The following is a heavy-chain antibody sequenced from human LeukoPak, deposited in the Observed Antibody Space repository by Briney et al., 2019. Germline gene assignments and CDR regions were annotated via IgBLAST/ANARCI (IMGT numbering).Heavy chain of an antibody. J-gene: IGHJ4*02. D-gene: IGHD3-9*01. V-gene: IGHV3-23*01. CDR1: GFTFSGYA. Sequence: GGSLRLSCAGSGFTFSGYAMSWVRQAPGKGLEWVSAISGSGSDTFYADSVKGRFTISRDNSKNTLSVKMNSLRAEDTAVYYCAKALTGWGAYDYWGQGALVTVSS. CDR2: ISGSGSDT. CDR3: AKALTGWGAYDY.